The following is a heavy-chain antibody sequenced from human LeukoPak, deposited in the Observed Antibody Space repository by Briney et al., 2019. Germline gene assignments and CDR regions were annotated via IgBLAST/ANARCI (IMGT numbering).Heavy chain of an antibody. V-gene: IGHV4-4*07. Sequence: SETLSLTCTVSGGSISSYCWSWIRQPAGKGLEWIGRIYTSGSTNYNPSLKSRVTISVATSNNQFSLRLSSVTAAATDVYYCAREDYVWGSYCFDYWGQGTLVTVSS. CDR3: AREDYVWGSYCFDY. D-gene: IGHD3-16*01. CDR2: IYTSGST. CDR1: GGSISSYC. J-gene: IGHJ4*02.